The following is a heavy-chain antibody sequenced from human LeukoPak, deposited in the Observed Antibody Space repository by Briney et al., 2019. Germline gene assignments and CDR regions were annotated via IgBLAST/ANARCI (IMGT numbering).Heavy chain of an antibody. D-gene: IGHD4-23*01. J-gene: IGHJ4*02. Sequence: GGSLRLSCAASGFTSSSYAMSWVRQAPGKGLEWVSAISGSGGSTYYADSVKGRFTISRDNSKNTLYLQMNSLRAEDTAVYYCAKGDDYGGDFDYWGQGTLVTVSS. CDR3: AKGDDYGGDFDY. CDR1: GFTSSSYA. CDR2: ISGSGGST. V-gene: IGHV3-23*01.